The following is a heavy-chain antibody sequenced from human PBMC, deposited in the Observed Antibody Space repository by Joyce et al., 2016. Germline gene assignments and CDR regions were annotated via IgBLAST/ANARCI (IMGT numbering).Heavy chain of an antibody. D-gene: IGHD4-17*01. CDR3: ARMTTVTTYYFDY. CDR2: IYYSGRA. V-gene: IGHV4-31*03. CDR1: GGSISSGGYY. J-gene: IGHJ4*02. Sequence: QVQLQESGPGLVKPSQTLSLTCTVSGGSISSGGYYWSWNRQHPGKGLEGIGSIYYSGRAYYNPSLKSRVTISVDTSKNQFSLKLSSVSAADTAMFYCARMTTVTTYYFDYWGQGTLVTVSS.